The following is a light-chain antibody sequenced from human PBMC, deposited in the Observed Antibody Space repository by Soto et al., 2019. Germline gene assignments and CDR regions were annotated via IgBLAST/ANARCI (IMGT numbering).Light chain of an antibody. CDR1: RRDVGGYNY. CDR3: SSYTSSTTLQI. J-gene: IGLJ2*01. Sequence: QSALTQPASVSGSPGQSITISCTGTRRDVGGYNYVSWYQQHPGEAPKLMMYAVNNRPSGVSTRFSGSKSGNTASLTISGLQAEDEADYYCSSYTSSTTLQIFGGGTKLTV. CDR2: AVN. V-gene: IGLV2-14*03.